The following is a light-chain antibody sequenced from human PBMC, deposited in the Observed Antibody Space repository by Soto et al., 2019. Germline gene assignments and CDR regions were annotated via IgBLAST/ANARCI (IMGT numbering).Light chain of an antibody. CDR1: GSSIATNT. CDR2: GDN. V-gene: IGLV1-44*01. CDR3: AAWDGSLNNVL. Sequence: QTVVTQPPSASATPAQRVTISCSGSGSSIATNTVKWYRQLPGTAPKLHIYGDNQRPSGVPDRFSGSKSGTSASLAISGLQSEDEADYYCAAWDGSLNNVLYGGGTKLTVL. J-gene: IGLJ2*01.